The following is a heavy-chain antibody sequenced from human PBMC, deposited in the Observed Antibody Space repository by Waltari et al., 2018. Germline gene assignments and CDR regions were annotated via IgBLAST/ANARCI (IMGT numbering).Heavy chain of an antibody. CDR1: GGTFSSYA. Sequence: QVQLVQSGAEVKKPGSSVKVSCKASGGTFSSYAIRWFRQAPGQGLEWMGGIIPIFGTANYAQKFQGRVTITADESTSTAYMELSSLRSEDTAVYYCARGVTDGYNLLALDYWGQGTLVTVSS. V-gene: IGHV1-69*13. J-gene: IGHJ4*02. CDR2: IIPIFGTA. CDR3: ARGVTDGYNLLALDY. D-gene: IGHD5-12*01.